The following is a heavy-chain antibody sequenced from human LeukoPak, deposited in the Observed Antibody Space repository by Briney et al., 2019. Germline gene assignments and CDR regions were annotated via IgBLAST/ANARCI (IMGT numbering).Heavy chain of an antibody. J-gene: IGHJ4*02. D-gene: IGHD6-19*01. V-gene: IGHV3-48*02. Sequence: GGSLRLSCAASGFTFSSYGMSWVRQAPGRGLEWVSYVSAATGTIYYADSVKGRFTISRDTAGNSLYLQMNSLRDEVTAVYFCARNPGWAYFDSWGQGALVTVSS. CDR3: ARNPGWAYFDS. CDR2: VSAATGTI. CDR1: GFTFSSYG.